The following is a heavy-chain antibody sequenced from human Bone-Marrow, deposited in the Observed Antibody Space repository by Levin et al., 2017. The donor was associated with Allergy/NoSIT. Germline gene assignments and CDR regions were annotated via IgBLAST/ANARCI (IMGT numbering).Heavy chain of an antibody. J-gene: IGHJ3*02. V-gene: IGHV3-23*01. CDR2: ISGSGGST. CDR1: GFTFTTYA. Sequence: GGSLRLSCAASGFTFTTYAMSWVRQAPGKGLEWVSAISGSGGSTYYADSVKGRFTISRDNSKNTLYLQMNTLGAEDTAVYYCALRGNASDIWGQGTMVTVSS. D-gene: IGHD3-10*01. CDR3: ALRGNASDI.